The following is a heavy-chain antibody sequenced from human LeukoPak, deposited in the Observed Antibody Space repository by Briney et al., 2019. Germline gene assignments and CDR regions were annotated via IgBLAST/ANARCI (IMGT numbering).Heavy chain of an antibody. Sequence: GASVKVSCKASGYTFTKFGISWVRQAPGQGLEWMGWISAYNGNTNYAQKLQGRVTMTTDTSTSTAYMELRSLRSDDTAVYYCARDIVVVPAATYYYGMDVWGQGTTVTVSS. CDR2: ISAYNGNT. CDR1: GYTFTKFG. V-gene: IGHV1-18*01. D-gene: IGHD2-2*01. CDR3: ARDIVVVPAATYYYGMDV. J-gene: IGHJ6*02.